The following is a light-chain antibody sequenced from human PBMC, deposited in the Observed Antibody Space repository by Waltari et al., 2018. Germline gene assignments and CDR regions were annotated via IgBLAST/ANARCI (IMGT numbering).Light chain of an antibody. Sequence: DIEMTQSPSSVSAAVVDSFPITCRASQEITRWLAWYQQRPGKAPKLLIYGVSTLQRGVPSRFSGSHSGTNFTLTISTLQPDDFATYYCQQAQSLPITFGQGTRLEIK. CDR3: QQAQSLPIT. V-gene: IGKV1-12*01. J-gene: IGKJ5*01. CDR2: GVS. CDR1: QEITRW.